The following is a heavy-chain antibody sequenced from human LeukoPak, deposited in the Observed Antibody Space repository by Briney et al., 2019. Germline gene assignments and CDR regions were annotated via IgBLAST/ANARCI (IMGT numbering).Heavy chain of an antibody. CDR3: ARVDINYSSSWYSSAY. J-gene: IGHJ4*02. V-gene: IGHV4-34*01. Sequence: PSGTLSLTCAVYGGSFSGYYWSWIRQPPGKGLEWIGEINHSGSTNYNPSLKGRVTISVDTSKNQFSLKLSSVTAADTAVYYCARVDINYSSSWYSSAYWGQGTLVTVSS. D-gene: IGHD6-13*01. CDR1: GGSFSGYY. CDR2: INHSGST.